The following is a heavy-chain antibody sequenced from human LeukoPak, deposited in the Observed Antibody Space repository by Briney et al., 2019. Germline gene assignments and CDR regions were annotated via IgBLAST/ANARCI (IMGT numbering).Heavy chain of an antibody. J-gene: IGHJ4*02. V-gene: IGHV1-2*02. Sequence: ASVKVSFKASGYTFTGYYMHWVRQAPGQGLEWMGWINPNSGGTNYAQKFQGRVTMTRPTSISTAYMELSRLRSDDTAVYYCARGYSSGWYLFNGFSYYFGYWGQGPLVTVSS. D-gene: IGHD6-19*01. CDR3: ARGYSSGWYLFNGFSYYFGY. CDR1: GYTFTGYY. CDR2: INPNSGGT.